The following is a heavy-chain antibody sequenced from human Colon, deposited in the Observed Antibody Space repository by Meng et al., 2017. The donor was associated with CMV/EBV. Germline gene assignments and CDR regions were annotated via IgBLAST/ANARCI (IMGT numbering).Heavy chain of an antibody. Sequence: ASVTVSCKSSGYTFNSYGISWVRQAPGQGLEWMGWISVYHGYTNYAQKFQGRITLTTDTSTSTAYMELRSLRSDDTAVYFCARSSSSGRVSPDPEDYYDYWGQGTLVTVSS. J-gene: IGHJ4*02. CDR1: GYTFNSYG. CDR2: ISVYHGYT. V-gene: IGHV1-18*01. CDR3: ARSSSSGRVSPDPEDYYDY. D-gene: IGHD6-19*01.